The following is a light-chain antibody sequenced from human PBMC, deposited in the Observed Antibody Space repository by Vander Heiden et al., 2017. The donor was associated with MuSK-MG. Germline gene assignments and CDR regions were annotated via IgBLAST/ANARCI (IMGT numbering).Light chain of an antibody. CDR1: QSVSSY. CDR2: DAS. J-gene: IGKJ5*01. Sequence: EIVLTQSPATLSLSPGERVNISCRASQSVSSYLAWYQQKPGQAPRLLIYDASNRATGIPARFSGSGSGTDFTLTVSSREPEDFAVYYCQQRSNWPSITFGQGTRLEIK. V-gene: IGKV3-11*01. CDR3: QQRSNWPSIT.